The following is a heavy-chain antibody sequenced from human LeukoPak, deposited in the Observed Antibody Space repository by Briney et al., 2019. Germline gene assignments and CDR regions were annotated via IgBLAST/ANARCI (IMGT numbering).Heavy chain of an antibody. CDR3: ASYGEDRYYFDY. D-gene: IGHD3-10*01. V-gene: IGHV3-66*01. J-gene: IGHJ4*02. CDR1: GFTVSSNY. Sequence: GGSLRLSCAASGFTVSSNYMSWVRQAPGEGLEWVSVIYSGGSTYYADSVKGRFTISRDNSKNTLYLQMNSLRAEDTAVYYCASYGEDRYYFDYWGQGTLVTVSS. CDR2: IYSGGST.